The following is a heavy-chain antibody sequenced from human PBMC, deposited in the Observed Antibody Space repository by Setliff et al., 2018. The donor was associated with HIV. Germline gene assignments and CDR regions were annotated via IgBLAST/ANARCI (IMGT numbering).Heavy chain of an antibody. CDR1: GGSFSGYY. V-gene: IGHV4-34*01. D-gene: IGHD2-2*01. CDR3: AVTDIVVVPAAMREYYFDY. Sequence: SETLSLTCAVYGGSFSGYYWSWIRQPPGEGLEWIGEINHSGSTNYNPSLKSRVTISVDTSKNQFSLKLSSVTAADTAVYYCAVTDIVVVPAAMREYYFDYWGQGTLVTVSS. J-gene: IGHJ4*02. CDR2: INHSGST.